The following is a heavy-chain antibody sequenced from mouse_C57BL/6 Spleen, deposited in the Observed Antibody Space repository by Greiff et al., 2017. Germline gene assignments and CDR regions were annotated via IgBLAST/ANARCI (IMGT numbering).Heavy chain of an antibody. J-gene: IGHJ2*01. D-gene: IGHD2-1*01. CDR3: ARGGTGGNYVTP. CDR1: GYTFTSYW. V-gene: IGHV1-50*01. CDR2: IDPSDSYT. Sequence: VQLQQPGAEPVKPGASVKLSCKASGYTFTSYWMQWVKQRPGQGLEWIGEIDPSDSYTNYNQKFKGKATLTVDTSSSTAYMQLSSLTSEDSAVYYCARGGTGGNYVTPWGQGTTLTVSS.